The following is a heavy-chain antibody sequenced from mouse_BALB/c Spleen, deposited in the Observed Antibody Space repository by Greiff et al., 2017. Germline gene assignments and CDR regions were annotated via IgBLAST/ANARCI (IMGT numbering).Heavy chain of an antibody. J-gene: IGHJ2*01. V-gene: IGHV1-15*01. Sequence: QVQLQQSGAELVRPGASVTLSCKASGYTFTDYEMHWVKQTPVHGLEWIGAIDPETGGTAYNQKFKGKATLTADKSSSTAYMELRSLTSEDSPVYYCTRGDYGYGFFFDYWGQGTTLTVSS. CDR2: IDPETGGT. CDR1: GYTFTDYE. CDR3: TRGDYGYGFFFDY. D-gene: IGHD1-2*01.